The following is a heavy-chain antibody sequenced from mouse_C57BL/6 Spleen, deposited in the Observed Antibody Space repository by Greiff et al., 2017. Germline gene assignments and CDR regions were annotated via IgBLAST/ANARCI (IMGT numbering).Heavy chain of an antibody. V-gene: IGHV14-4*01. Sequence: VQLQQSGAELVRPGASVKLSCTASGFNIKDDYMHWVKQRPEQGLEWIGWIDPENGDTEYASKFLGKATITADTSSNTAYLQLSSLTSEDTAVYYCTTGIYFDYWGQGTTLTVSS. CDR1: GFNIKDDY. CDR3: TTGIYFDY. J-gene: IGHJ2*01. CDR2: IDPENGDT.